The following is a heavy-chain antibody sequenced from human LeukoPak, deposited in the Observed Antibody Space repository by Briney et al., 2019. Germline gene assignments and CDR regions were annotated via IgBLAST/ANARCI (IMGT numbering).Heavy chain of an antibody. D-gene: IGHD3-3*02. CDR3: ARIRAPSSFGQRESDY. V-gene: IGHV7-4-1*02. CDR2: INTNTRNP. CDR1: GYIFTNNA. J-gene: IGHJ4*02. Sequence: ASVKVSCKASGYIFTNNAMNWVRQAPGQGLEWMGWINTNTRNPTYAQGFTGRFVFSLDTSVSTAYLQISSLKAEDTAVYYCARIRAPSSFGQRESDYWGKGPLVPVSS.